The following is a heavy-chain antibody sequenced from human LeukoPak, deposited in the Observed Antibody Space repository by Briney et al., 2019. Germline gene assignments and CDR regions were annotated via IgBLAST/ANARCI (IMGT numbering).Heavy chain of an antibody. CDR2: ISYDGSNK. D-gene: IGHD3-3*01. Sequence: GGSLRLSCAASGFTFSSYGMHWVRQAPGKGLEWVAVISYDGSNKYYADSVKGRFTISRDNSKNTLYLQMNSLKAEDTAVYYCAKGDYDFWSGYWFDYWGQGTLVTVSS. V-gene: IGHV3-30*18. CDR1: GFTFSSYG. CDR3: AKGDYDFWSGYWFDY. J-gene: IGHJ4*02.